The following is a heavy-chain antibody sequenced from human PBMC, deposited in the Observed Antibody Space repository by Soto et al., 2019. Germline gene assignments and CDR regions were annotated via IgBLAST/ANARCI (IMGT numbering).Heavy chain of an antibody. CDR3: ARERGFSYGTRGDFDY. Sequence: QVHLVQSGAEVKEPGASVNVSCKASGYIFTSFGVAWVRQAPGQGLEWLGWISAYNGRTDSAERFQGRLTMTTDTFTTIAYLELRSLRSDDTAVYYCARERGFSYGTRGDFDYWGQGTPVSVS. CDR2: ISAYNGRT. J-gene: IGHJ4*02. D-gene: IGHD5-18*01. CDR1: GYIFTSFG. V-gene: IGHV1-18*01.